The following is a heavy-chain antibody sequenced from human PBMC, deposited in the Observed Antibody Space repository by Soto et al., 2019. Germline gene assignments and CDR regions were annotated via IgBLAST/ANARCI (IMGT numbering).Heavy chain of an antibody. Sequence: QVQLVQSGAEVKKPGSSVKVSCKASGGTFSSYAISWVRQAPGQGLEWMGVIIPIFGTANYAQKFQGRVTITADESTSTAYMELTSLRSEDTAVYYCARGEQLNNVVLVAAIPSYYYYGMDVWGQGTTVTVSS. J-gene: IGHJ6*02. D-gene: IGHD2-15*01. CDR1: GGTFSSYA. V-gene: IGHV1-69*01. CDR2: IIPIFGTA. CDR3: ARGEQLNNVVLVAAIPSYYYYGMDV.